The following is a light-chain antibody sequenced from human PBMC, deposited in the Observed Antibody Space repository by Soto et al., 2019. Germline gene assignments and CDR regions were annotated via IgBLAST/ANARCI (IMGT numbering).Light chain of an antibody. CDR2: DAS. CDR1: PSVSSY. Sequence: EIVLTQSPATLSLSPGERATLSCRASPSVSSYLAWYQQKPGQAPRLLIYDASNRATGIPARFSGSGSGTDLTLPISSLEPEDFAVYYCQQRSHWPPTFGPGTKVDIK. CDR3: QQRSHWPPT. V-gene: IGKV3-11*01. J-gene: IGKJ3*01.